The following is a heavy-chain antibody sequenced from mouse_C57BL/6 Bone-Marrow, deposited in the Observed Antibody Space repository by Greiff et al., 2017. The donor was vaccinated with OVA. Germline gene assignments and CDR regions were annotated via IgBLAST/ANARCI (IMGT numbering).Heavy chain of an antibody. V-gene: IGHV5-16*01. CDR3: ARALGGAMDY. Sequence: EVKVEESEGGLVQPGSSMKLSCTASGFTFSDYYMAWVRQVPEKGLEWVANINYDGSSTYYLDSLKSRFIISRDNAKNILYLQMSSLKSEDTATYYCARALGGAMDYWGQGTSVTVSS. J-gene: IGHJ4*01. CDR2: INYDGSST. CDR1: GFTFSDYY. D-gene: IGHD3-3*01.